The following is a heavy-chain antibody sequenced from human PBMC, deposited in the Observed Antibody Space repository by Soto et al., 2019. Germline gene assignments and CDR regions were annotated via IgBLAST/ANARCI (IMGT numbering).Heavy chain of an antibody. Sequence: PGGSLRLSCAASGFTFTNYGMHWVRQAPGKGLEWVAIIWYDGSNKYYGDSVKGRFTISRDNSKNRLYLQMNSLRAEDTAVYYCASTMNRETYYYGMDVWGQGTTVTVSS. CDR2: IWYDGSNK. J-gene: IGHJ6*02. V-gene: IGHV3-33*01. CDR3: ASTMNRETYYYGMDV. D-gene: IGHD3-10*01. CDR1: GFTFTNYG.